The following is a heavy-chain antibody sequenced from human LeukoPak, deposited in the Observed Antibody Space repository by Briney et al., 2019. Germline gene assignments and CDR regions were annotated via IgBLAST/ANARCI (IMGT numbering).Heavy chain of an antibody. Sequence: QPGGSLRLSCAASGFTFNNYAMSWLRQAPGKGPEWVSPISSRGSSTYYAESVKGRFTISRDNSKNTLYLQMNSLRAEDTAAYYRARGAYGDYDYWGQGTLVTVSS. V-gene: IGHV3-23*01. CDR1: GFTFNNYA. D-gene: IGHD4-17*01. J-gene: IGHJ4*02. CDR3: ARGAYGDYDY. CDR2: ISSRGSST.